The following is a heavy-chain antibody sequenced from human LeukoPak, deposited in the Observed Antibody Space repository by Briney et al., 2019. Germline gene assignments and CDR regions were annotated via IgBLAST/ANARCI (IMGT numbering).Heavy chain of an antibody. J-gene: IGHJ4*02. CDR3: ATHFDLAPTDY. D-gene: IGHD3-9*01. CDR1: GFTFSSYS. Sequence: GGSLRLSFAASGFTFSSYSMNWVRQAPGKGLEWVSSISSSSSYIYYADSVKGRFTISRDNAKNSLYLQMNSLRAEDTAVYYCATHFDLAPTDYWGQGTLVTVSS. CDR2: ISSSSSYI. V-gene: IGHV3-21*01.